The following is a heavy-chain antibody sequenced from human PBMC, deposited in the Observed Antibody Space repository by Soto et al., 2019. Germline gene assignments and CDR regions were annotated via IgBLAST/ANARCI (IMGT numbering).Heavy chain of an antibody. CDR3: TRAAWFPYWSFY. V-gene: IGHV3-48*03. Sequence: EVQLVESGGGLVQPGGSLRLSCADSGFTFSRFELHWVRQAPGKGLEWISYISSSGSTAYCASSVEGRFTISRDNANNSVYRQMDSLRAEDTALDYCTRAAWFPYWSFYWGHGALVTVSS. J-gene: IGHJ4*01. CDR1: GFTFSRFE. D-gene: IGHD3-9*01. CDR2: ISSSGSTA.